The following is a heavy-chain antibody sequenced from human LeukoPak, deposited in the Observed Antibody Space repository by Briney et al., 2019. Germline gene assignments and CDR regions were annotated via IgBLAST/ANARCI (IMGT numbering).Heavy chain of an antibody. CDR1: GGSISSYY. Sequence: PSETLSFTCTVSGGSISSYYWSWIRQPAGKGLEWIGRIYTSGSTNYNPSLKSRVTMSVDTSKNQFSLKLSSVTAADTAVYYCARMSGNTIFYYYYMDVWGKGTTVTVSS. CDR3: ARMSGNTIFYYYYMDV. J-gene: IGHJ6*03. V-gene: IGHV4-4*07. D-gene: IGHD3-9*01. CDR2: IYTSGST.